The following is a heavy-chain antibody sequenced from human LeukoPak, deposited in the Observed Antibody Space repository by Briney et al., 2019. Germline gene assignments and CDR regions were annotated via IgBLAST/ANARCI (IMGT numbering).Heavy chain of an antibody. CDR2: ISAYNGNT. V-gene: IGHV1-18*01. J-gene: IGHJ5*02. CDR1: GYTFTSYG. D-gene: IGHD6-13*01. Sequence: ASVKVSCKASGYTFTSYGISWVRQAPGQGLEWMGWISAYNGNTNYAQKLQGRVTMTTETSTSTAYMELRSLRSDDTAVYYCAREPAAQIASNWFDPWGQGTLVTVSS. CDR3: AREPAAQIASNWFDP.